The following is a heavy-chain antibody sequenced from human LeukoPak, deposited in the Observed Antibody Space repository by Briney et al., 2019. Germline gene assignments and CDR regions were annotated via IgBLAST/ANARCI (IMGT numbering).Heavy chain of an antibody. CDR3: ARNQYYDILTGYYPSGFDY. J-gene: IGHJ4*02. V-gene: IGHV3-48*03. CDR2: ISSSGSTI. CDR1: GFTFSSYE. Sequence: GGSLRLSCAASGFTFSSYEMNWGRQAPGEGLERVSYISSSGSTIYYADSVKGRVTISRDNAKNSLYLKMNSLRAEDTAVYYCARNQYYDILTGYYPSGFDYWGQGTLVTVSS. D-gene: IGHD3-9*01.